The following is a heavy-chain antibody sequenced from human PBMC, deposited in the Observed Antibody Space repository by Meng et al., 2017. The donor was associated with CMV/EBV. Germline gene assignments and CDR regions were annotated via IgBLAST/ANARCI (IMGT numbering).Heavy chain of an antibody. Sequence: GGSLRLSCAASGFTFSSYAMHWVRQAPGKGLEWVAVISYDGSNKYYADSVKGRFTISRDHSKNTLYLQMNSLRAEDTAVYYCARRESTSCYRTCGMDVWGQGTTVTVSS. CDR3: ARRESTSCYRTCGMDV. CDR1: GFTFSSYA. V-gene: IGHV3-30-3*01. J-gene: IGHJ6*02. CDR2: ISYDGSNK. D-gene: IGHD2-2*02.